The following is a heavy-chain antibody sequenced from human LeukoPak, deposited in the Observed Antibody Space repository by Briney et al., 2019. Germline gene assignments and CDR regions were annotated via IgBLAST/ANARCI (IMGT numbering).Heavy chain of an antibody. V-gene: IGHV1-2*02. Sequence: ASLKVSCKPSGYTFTDYYMHWVRQAPGQGLEWMGWINPNSGGTNYAQKFYARVTMTRDTSISTAYMELSRLRSDDTAVFYCARSPDILTGENFDYWGQGTLVTVSS. CDR2: INPNSGGT. CDR3: ARSPDILTGENFDY. J-gene: IGHJ4*02. D-gene: IGHD3-9*01. CDR1: GYTFTDYY.